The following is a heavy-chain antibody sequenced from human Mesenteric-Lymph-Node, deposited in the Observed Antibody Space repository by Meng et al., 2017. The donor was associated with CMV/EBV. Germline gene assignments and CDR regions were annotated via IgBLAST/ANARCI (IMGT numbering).Heavy chain of an antibody. CDR1: GFTFSSYG. CDR2: ISSSSSTI. V-gene: IGHV3-48*04. J-gene: IGHJ4*02. Sequence: GESLKISCAASGFTFSSYGMHWVRQAPGKGLEWVSYISSSSSTIYYADSVKGRFTISRDNAKNSLYLQMNSLRAEDTAVYYCARAPYSSPDYWGQGTLVTVSS. CDR3: ARAPYSSPDY. D-gene: IGHD6-13*01.